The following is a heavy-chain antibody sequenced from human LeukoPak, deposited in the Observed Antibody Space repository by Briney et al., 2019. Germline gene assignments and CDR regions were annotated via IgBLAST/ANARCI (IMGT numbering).Heavy chain of an antibody. CDR1: GGSISSGDYY. J-gene: IGHJ3*01. CDR2: IYYSGST. V-gene: IGHV4-30-4*08. Sequence: PSETLSLTCTVSGGSISSGDYYWSWIRQPPGKGLEWIGYIYYSGSTYYNPSLKSRVTISVDTSKNQFSLKLSSVTAADTAVYYCARDKEMATIGRAFDAWGQGTMVTVSS. D-gene: IGHD5-24*01. CDR3: ARDKEMATIGRAFDA.